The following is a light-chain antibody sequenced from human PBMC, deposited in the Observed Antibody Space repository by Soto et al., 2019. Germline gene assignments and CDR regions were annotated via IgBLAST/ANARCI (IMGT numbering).Light chain of an antibody. Sequence: DIQMTQSPSTLSASVGDRVTITCRASQSINNWLAWYQQKPGKAPKLLIYEASSLLSGVPSMFSGSTSGTEFTLTSILLQPDEFAYYYCQQYDSDSSTFGQGTKLHI. CDR3: QQYDSDSST. CDR2: EAS. CDR1: QSINNW. J-gene: IGKJ2*01. V-gene: IGKV1-5*03.